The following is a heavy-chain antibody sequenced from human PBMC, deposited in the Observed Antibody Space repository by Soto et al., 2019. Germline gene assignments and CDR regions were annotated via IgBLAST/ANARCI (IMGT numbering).Heavy chain of an antibody. D-gene: IGHD6-19*01. CDR1: GGSISSSSYY. CDR3: ARLDRWLGDFDY. CDR2: IYYSGST. J-gene: IGHJ4*02. V-gene: IGHV4-39*01. Sequence: QLQLQESGPGLVKPSETLSLTCTVSGGSISSSSYYWGWIRQPPGKGLEWIGSIYYSGSTYYNPSLKSRVTISVDTSKNQFSLKLSSVTAADTAVYYCARLDRWLGDFDYWGQGTLVTVSS.